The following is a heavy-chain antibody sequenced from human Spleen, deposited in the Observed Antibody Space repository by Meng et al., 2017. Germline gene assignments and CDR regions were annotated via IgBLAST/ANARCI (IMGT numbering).Heavy chain of an antibody. CDR3: ARRGGDYLEVYFDY. Sequence: QLQLQESGSGPVKPSQTLSLTCAASGGSITSGDYSWSWIRQPPGKGLEWIGHIHHSGSTYYNPSLRRRVMVSLDTSKNQFSLRLSSVTAADTAIYYCARRGGDYLEVYFDYWGQGSLVTVSS. J-gene: IGHJ4*02. D-gene: IGHD4-17*01. CDR2: IHHSGST. V-gene: IGHV4-30-2*05. CDR1: GGSITSGDYS.